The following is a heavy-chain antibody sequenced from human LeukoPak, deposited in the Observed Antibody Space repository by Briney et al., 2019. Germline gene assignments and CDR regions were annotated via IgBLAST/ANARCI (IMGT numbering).Heavy chain of an antibody. CDR3: ARDLIGVAGPTPSFDY. CDR2: ISSSSSYI. Sequence: PGGSLRLSCAASGFTFSSYSMNWVRQAPGKGLEWVSSISSSSSYIYYADSVKGRFTISRDNAKNSLYLQMNSLRAEDTAVYYCARDLIGVAGPTPSFDYWGQGTLVTVSS. D-gene: IGHD6-19*01. CDR1: GFTFSSYS. V-gene: IGHV3-21*01. J-gene: IGHJ4*02.